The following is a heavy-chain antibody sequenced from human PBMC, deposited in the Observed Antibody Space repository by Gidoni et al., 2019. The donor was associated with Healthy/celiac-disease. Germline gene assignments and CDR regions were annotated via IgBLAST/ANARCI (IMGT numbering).Heavy chain of an antibody. J-gene: IGHJ4*02. CDR1: GFTFGDYA. D-gene: IGHD5-18*01. V-gene: IGHV3-49*04. CDR3: TRDEGYSYGFDY. Sequence: EVQLVESGGGLVHPGRSLRLPCTASGFTFGDYAMSWVRQAPGKGLEWVGFIRSKAYGGTTEYAASVKGRFTISRDDSKSIAYLQMNSLKTEDTAVYYCTRDEGYSYGFDYWGQGTLVTVSS. CDR2: IRSKAYGGTT.